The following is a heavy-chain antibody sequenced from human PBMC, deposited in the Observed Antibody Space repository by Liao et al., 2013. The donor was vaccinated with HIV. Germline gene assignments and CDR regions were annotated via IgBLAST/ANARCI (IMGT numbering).Heavy chain of an antibody. CDR2: IYSSGST. CDR1: GGSITSGSYY. V-gene: IGHV4-61*02. CDR3: ARTSPMTSPIWFFDL. D-gene: IGHD3-22*01. J-gene: IGHJ2*01. Sequence: QVQLQESGPGLVKPSETLSLTCTVSGGSITSGSYYWSWIRQPAGRGLEWIGHIYSSGSTKYNPSLKSRISISLHTSKNQFSLTVSSVTAADTAVYYCARTSPMTSPIWFFDLWGRGTLVVVSS.